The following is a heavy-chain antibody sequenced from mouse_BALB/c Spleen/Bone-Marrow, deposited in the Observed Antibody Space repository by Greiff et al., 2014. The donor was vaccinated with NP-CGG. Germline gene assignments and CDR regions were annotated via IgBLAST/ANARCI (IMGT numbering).Heavy chain of an antibody. D-gene: IGHD2-3*01. CDR2: IRNKANGHTT. Sequence: EVMLVESGGGLVQPGGSLRLSCATSGVTFTDYYMSWVRQPPGKALEWLGFIRNKANGHTTEYSASVMGRFTISRDNSQSILYLQMNTLRAEDSATYYCARDINDGYYWYFDVWGAGTTVTVSS. J-gene: IGHJ1*01. V-gene: IGHV7-3*02. CDR1: GVTFTDYY. CDR3: ARDINDGYYWYFDV.